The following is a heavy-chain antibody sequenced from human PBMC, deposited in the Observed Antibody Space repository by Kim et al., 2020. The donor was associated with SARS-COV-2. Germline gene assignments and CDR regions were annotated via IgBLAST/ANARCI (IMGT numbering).Heavy chain of an antibody. CDR3: AKDLGQCSSTSCYAFDI. V-gene: IGHV3-23*01. Sequence: GGSLRLSCAASGFTFSSYAISWVRQAPGKGLEWASVISGNGGTTHYADSVKGRFTISRDNSKSTLYLHMNGLRAEDTAVYYCAKDLGQCSSTSCYAFDIWGQGTMVTVSS. CDR1: GFTFSSYA. J-gene: IGHJ3*02. D-gene: IGHD2-2*01. CDR2: ISGNGGTT.